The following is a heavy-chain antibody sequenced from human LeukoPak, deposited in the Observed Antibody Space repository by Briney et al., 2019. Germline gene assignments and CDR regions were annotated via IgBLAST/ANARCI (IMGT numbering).Heavy chain of an antibody. V-gene: IGHV1-2*06. CDR3: ARDRCSSTSCYAPVNWFDP. CDR1: GYTFTGYY. CDR2: IYPNSGGT. Sequence: ASVKVSCKASGYTFTGYYMHWVRQAPGQGLEWRGRIYPNSGGTNYAQKFQGRVTMTRDTSISTAYMELSRLRSDDTAVYYCARDRCSSTSCYAPVNWFDPWGQGTLVTVSS. J-gene: IGHJ5*02. D-gene: IGHD2-2*01.